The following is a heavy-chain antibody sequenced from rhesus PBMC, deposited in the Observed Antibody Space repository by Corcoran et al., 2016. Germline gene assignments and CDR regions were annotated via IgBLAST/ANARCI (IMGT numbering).Heavy chain of an antibody. CDR1: GGSISSNY. CDR3: ASAYGLDS. J-gene: IGHJ6*01. CDR2: IYGGSGST. V-gene: IGHV4-147*01. Sequence: QVQLQESGPGLVKPSETLSLTCVVSGGSISSNYWNWIRQPPGKGLEWIGLIYGGSGSTSYNPSLTRRVTISTDTSKNQFSLKLSSVTAADTAMYYCASAYGLDSWGQGVVVTVSS.